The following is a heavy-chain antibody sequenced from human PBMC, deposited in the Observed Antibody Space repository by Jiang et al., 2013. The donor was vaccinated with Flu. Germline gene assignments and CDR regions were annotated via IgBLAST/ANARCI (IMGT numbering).Heavy chain of an antibody. CDR2: ISAYNGNT. Sequence: SGAEVKKPGASVKVSCKASGYTFTTYGISWVRQAPGQGLEWMGWISAYNGNTNYAQKFQGRVTMTTDTSTNTAYMELRSLRSDDTAVYYCARDTIAVRPGWFDPWGQGTLVTVS. J-gene: IGHJ5*02. CDR3: ARDTIAVRPGWFDP. CDR1: GYTFTTYG. V-gene: IGHV1-18*01. D-gene: IGHD6-6*01.